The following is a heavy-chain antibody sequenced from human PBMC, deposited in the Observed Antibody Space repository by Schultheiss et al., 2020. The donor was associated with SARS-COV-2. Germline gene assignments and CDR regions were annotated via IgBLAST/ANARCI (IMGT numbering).Heavy chain of an antibody. V-gene: IGHV3-21*01. CDR2: ISSSSSYI. J-gene: IGHJ3*02. CDR3: ARAQPQLAFGGVIADAFDI. D-gene: IGHD3-16*02. CDR1: GFTFSSYS. Sequence: GGSLRLSCAASGFTFSSYSMNWVRQAPGKGLEWVSSISSSSSYIYYADSVKGRFTISRDNAKNSLYLQMNSLRAEDTAVYYCARAQPQLAFGGVIADAFDIWGQGTMVTVSS.